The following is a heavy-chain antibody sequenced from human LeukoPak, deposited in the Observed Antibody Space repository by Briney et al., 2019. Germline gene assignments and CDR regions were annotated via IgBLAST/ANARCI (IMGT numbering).Heavy chain of an antibody. J-gene: IGHJ5*02. CDR1: GGSISSYY. V-gene: IGHV4-59*01. CDR2: IYYSGST. Sequence: SETLSLTCTVSGGSISSYYWSWIRQPPGKGLEWIGYIYYSGSTNSNPSLKSRVTISVDTSKNQFSLKLSSVTAADTAVYYCARSSVDTAMVTWSWGQGTLVTVSS. CDR3: ARSSVDTAMVTWS. D-gene: IGHD5-18*01.